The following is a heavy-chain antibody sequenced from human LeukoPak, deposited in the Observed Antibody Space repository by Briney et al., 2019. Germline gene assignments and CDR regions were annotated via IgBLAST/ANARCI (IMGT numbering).Heavy chain of an antibody. Sequence: SETLSLTCTVSGGSISSSSYYWGWIRQPPGKGLEWIGSIYYSGSTYYNPSLKSRVTISVDTSKNQFSLKPSSVTAADTAVYYCARFSVAGTGNFDYWGQGTLVTVSS. J-gene: IGHJ4*02. CDR3: ARFSVAGTGNFDY. V-gene: IGHV4-39*07. CDR1: GGSISSSSYY. CDR2: IYYSGST. D-gene: IGHD6-19*01.